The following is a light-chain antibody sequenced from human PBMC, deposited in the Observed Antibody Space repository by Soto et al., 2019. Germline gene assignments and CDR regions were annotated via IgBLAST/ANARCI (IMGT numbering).Light chain of an antibody. Sequence: DIQMTQSPSTLSASVGDRVTITCRASQSIRRYLAWYQQKPGKAPKLLISTASSLESGVPSRFSGSGSGTEFTLTISSLQPDDFATYYCQQYSTYPTWTFGQGTKVEIK. J-gene: IGKJ1*01. CDR2: TAS. V-gene: IGKV1-5*03. CDR3: QQYSTYPTWT. CDR1: QSIRRY.